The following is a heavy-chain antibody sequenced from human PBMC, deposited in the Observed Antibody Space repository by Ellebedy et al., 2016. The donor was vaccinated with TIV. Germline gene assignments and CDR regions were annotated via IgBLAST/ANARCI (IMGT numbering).Heavy chain of an antibody. CDR1: GGSISSGDYY. CDR3: ASWAIGGYDPFVPNYYMDV. D-gene: IGHD5-12*01. V-gene: IGHV4-30-4*01. Sequence: SETLSLXXTVSGGSISSGDYYWSWIRQPPGKGLEWIGYIYYSGSTYYNPSLKSRVTISVDTSKNQFSLKLSSVTAADTAVYYCASWAIGGYDPFVPNYYMDVWGKGTTVTVSS. CDR2: IYYSGST. J-gene: IGHJ6*03.